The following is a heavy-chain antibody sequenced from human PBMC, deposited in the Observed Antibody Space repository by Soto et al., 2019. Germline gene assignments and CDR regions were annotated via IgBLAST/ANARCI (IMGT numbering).Heavy chain of an antibody. Sequence: QVQLVESGGGVVQPGRSLRLSCAASGFTFSDYGMHWVRQAPGKGLEWVAVISYDSTNKYYEDSLKGRFTISRDNSKNTLYLQMTSLRAEDRAVYYCAKDHGFDEFQLLYYSYYGLDVWGQGTTVTVSS. V-gene: IGHV3-30*18. D-gene: IGHD2-2*02. J-gene: IGHJ6*02. CDR2: ISYDSTNK. CDR3: AKDHGFDEFQLLYYSYYGLDV. CDR1: GFTFSDYG.